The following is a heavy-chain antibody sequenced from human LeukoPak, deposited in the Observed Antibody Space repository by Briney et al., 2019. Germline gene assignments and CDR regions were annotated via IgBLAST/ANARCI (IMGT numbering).Heavy chain of an antibody. V-gene: IGHV3-53*01. CDR1: GFTVSSNY. J-gene: IGHJ4*02. CDR3: ARCIAVAAPAY. D-gene: IGHD6-19*01. CDR2: IYSGGST. Sequence: GGSLRLSCAVSGFTVSSNYMTWVRQAPGKGLEWVSVIYSGGSTYYADSVKGRFTISRDNSKNTLYLQMNSLRAEDTAVYYCARCIAVAAPAYWGQGTLVTVPS.